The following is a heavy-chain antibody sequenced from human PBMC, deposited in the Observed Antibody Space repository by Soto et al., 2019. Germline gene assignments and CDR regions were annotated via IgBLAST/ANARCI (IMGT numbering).Heavy chain of an antibody. V-gene: IGHV1-3*04. CDR3: ASTFAYCPANCDSPHLRLHY. Sequence: QVQLVQSGAEVKKPGASVKVSCKASGYNFHSFVIHWMRQAPGPRFEWMGWVNTGSGNTKYSQNFQGRVNITSESPANPVYMELRSLRSEDTAVYYCASTFAYCPANCDSPHLRLHYWGQGTLVAVSS. CDR1: GYNFHSFV. J-gene: IGHJ4*02. D-gene: IGHD2-21*01. CDR2: VNTGSGNT.